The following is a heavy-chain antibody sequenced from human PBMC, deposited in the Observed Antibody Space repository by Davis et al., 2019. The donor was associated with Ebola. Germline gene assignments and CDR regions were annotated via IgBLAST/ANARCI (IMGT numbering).Heavy chain of an antibody. CDR1: GGTFSSYG. J-gene: IGHJ5*02. CDR3: ARGPCSTSCPLPPRRFDP. CDR2: ISAYNGNT. Sequence: ASVKVSCKASGGTFSSYGISWVRQAPGQGLEWMGWISAYNGNTNYAQKLQGRVTMTTDTSTSTAYMELSSLRSEDTAVYYCARGPCSTSCPLPPRRFDPWGQGTLVTVSS. D-gene: IGHD2-2*01. V-gene: IGHV1-18*01.